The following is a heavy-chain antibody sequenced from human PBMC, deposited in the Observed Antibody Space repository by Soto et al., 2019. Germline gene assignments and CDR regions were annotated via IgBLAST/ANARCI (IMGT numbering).Heavy chain of an antibody. D-gene: IGHD3-22*01. J-gene: IGHJ4*02. V-gene: IGHV4-30-4*01. CDR2: IYYSGST. CDR3: ARTHYSDRSGTDY. CDR1: GGSIRSGDSY. Sequence: SETLSLTCTVSGGSIRSGDSYWSWIRQPPGKGLEWIGYIYYSGSTYYNPSLKSRVTISLDTSKNQFSLNLSSVTAADTAVYYCARTHYSDRSGTDYWGQGTLVTVSS.